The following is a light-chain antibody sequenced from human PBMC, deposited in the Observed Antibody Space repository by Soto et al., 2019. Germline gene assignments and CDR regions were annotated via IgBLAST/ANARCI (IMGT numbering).Light chain of an antibody. CDR1: SSDIGDYSY. CDR3: ASYRRTSIPYV. V-gene: IGLV2-14*01. Sequence: ALTQPASVSGSPGQSITISCTGTSSDIGDYSYVSWYQHHPGKAPKLLISGVSDRPSGVSARFSGSKSGNTASLTISGLQAEDEADYYCASYRRTSIPYVFGTGTKVTAL. CDR2: GVS. J-gene: IGLJ1*01.